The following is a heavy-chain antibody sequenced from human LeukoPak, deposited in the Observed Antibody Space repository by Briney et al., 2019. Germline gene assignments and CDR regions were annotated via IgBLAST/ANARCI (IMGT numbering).Heavy chain of an antibody. CDR1: GGSISSGGYS. CDR3: ARGREWLRFDY. CDR2: IYHSGST. D-gene: IGHD5-12*01. Sequence: SETLSLTCAVSGGSISSGGYSWSWIRQPPGKGLEWIGYIYHSGSTYYNPSLKSRVTISVDRSKNQFSLKLSSVTAADTAMYYCARGREWLRFDYWGQGTLVTVSS. J-gene: IGHJ4*02. V-gene: IGHV4-30-2*01.